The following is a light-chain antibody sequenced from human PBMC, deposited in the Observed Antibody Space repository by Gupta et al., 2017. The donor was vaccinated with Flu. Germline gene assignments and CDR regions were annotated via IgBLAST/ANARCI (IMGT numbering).Light chain of an antibody. CDR3: QHLNSYPR. CDR2: CAS. Sequence: DIQLTQSPSFLSASIGDGVLITCRASQDIRDSLAWYQHKPGKAPKLLIHCASTLHTGVPSRFSGHGYGTEFTLTINSLEPEDFVTYYCQHLNSYPRFGQGTKLDIK. V-gene: IGKV1-9*01. J-gene: IGKJ2*03. CDR1: QDIRDS.